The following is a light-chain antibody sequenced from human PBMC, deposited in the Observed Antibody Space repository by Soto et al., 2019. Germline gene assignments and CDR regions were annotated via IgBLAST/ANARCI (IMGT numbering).Light chain of an antibody. J-gene: IGLJ2*01. V-gene: IGLV4-69*01. Sequence: QPVLNQSPSASASLGASVKLTCTLSSGHSSYAIAWHQQQPEKGPRYLMKLSSDGSHSKGDGIPDRFSGSSSGAERYLTISSLQSEDEADYYFQTWDTGARVVFGGGTKLTVL. CDR1: SGHSSYA. CDR2: LSSDGSH. CDR3: QTWDTGARVV.